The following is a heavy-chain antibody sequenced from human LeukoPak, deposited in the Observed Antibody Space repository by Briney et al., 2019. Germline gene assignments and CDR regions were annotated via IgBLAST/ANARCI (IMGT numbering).Heavy chain of an antibody. D-gene: IGHD2-8*01. CDR3: ARERTYCTNGVCYVHWFDP. Sequence: ASVKVSCKPSGYTFTSYGISWVRQAPGQGLEWMGWISAYNGNTNYAQKLQGRVTMTTDTSTSTAYMELRSLRSDDTAVYYCARERTYCTNGVCYVHWFDPWGQGTLVTVSS. CDR2: ISAYNGNT. J-gene: IGHJ5*02. V-gene: IGHV1-18*01. CDR1: GYTFTSYG.